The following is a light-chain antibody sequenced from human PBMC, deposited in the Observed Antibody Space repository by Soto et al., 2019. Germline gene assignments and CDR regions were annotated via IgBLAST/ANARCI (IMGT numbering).Light chain of an antibody. V-gene: IGLV2-14*01. CDR3: SSYTSSSTLYV. CDR1: SSDIGGYDY. CDR2: DVS. Sequence: QSDLTQPASVSGARGQSISISCTGTSSDIGGYDYVSWYQQHPGKAPKLMIYDVSNRPSGVSNRFSGSKSGNTASLTISGLQAEDEADYYCSSYTSSSTLYVFGTGTKLTVL. J-gene: IGLJ1*01.